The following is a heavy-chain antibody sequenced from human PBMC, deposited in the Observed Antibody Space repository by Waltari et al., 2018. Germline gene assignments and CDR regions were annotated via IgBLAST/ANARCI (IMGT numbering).Heavy chain of an antibody. V-gene: IGHV3-66*02. CDR2: IYPAGST. D-gene: IGHD5-18*01. J-gene: IGHJ4*02. CDR3: ARARDEDTAMVFFDH. CDR1: GFSVSTTH. Sequence: DVQLVESGGGLVHPGGSLRPSCAASGFSVSTTHMSWVRQAPGKGLEWVSIIYPAGSTYNADSVVGRFTIYRDISQNTLHLQMNNLRPEDTAIYYCARARDEDTAMVFFDHWGQGTLVSVSS.